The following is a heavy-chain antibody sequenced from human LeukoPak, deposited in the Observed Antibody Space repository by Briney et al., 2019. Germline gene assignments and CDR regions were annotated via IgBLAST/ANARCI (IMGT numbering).Heavy chain of an antibody. CDR3: ARGYVLWFGELLASLYYFDY. D-gene: IGHD3-10*01. CDR2: INHSGST. Sequence: SETLSLTCAVYGGSFSGYYWSWIRQPPGKGLEWIGEINHSGSTNYNPSLKSRVTISVDTSKNQFPLKLSSVTAADTAVYYCARGYVLWFGELLASLYYFDYWGQGTLVTVSS. CDR1: GGSFSGYY. V-gene: IGHV4-34*01. J-gene: IGHJ4*02.